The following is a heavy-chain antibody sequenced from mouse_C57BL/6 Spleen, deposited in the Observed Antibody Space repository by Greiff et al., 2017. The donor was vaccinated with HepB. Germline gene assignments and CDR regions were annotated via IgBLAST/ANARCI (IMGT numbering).Heavy chain of an antibody. J-gene: IGHJ4*01. Sequence: VQLQQSGAELVRPGTSVKMSCKVSGYTFTNYWIGWAKQRPGHGLEWIGDIYPGGGYTNYNEKFKGKATLTADKSSSTAYMQFSSLTSEDSAIYYCARKGAYYSNFYAMDYWGQGTSVTVSS. CDR2: IYPGGGYT. CDR3: ARKGAYYSNFYAMDY. V-gene: IGHV1-63*01. CDR1: GYTFTNYW. D-gene: IGHD2-5*01.